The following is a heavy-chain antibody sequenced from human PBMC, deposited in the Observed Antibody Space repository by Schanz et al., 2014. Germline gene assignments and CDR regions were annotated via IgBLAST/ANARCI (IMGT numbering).Heavy chain of an antibody. Sequence: VQVVQSGGGVVQPGRSLRLSCAASGFIFSDYYMAWIRQAPGKGPEYVSYISSGGTTTYHSDSVKGRFTVSRDNAENALYLQMNSLRAEDTGLYFCARGGSGSHYRLDYWGQGTLVTVSS. D-gene: IGHD1-26*01. V-gene: IGHV3-11*04. J-gene: IGHJ4*02. CDR1: GFIFSDYY. CDR2: ISSGGTTT. CDR3: ARGGSGSHYRLDY.